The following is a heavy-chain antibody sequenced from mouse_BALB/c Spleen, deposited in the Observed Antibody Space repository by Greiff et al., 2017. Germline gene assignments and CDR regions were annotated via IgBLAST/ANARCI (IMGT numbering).Heavy chain of an antibody. V-gene: IGHV1-15*01. CDR2: IDPETGGT. CDR3: TRINYDAMDY. Sequence: MQLQQSGAELVRPGASVTLSCKASGYTFTDYEMHWVKQTPVHGLEWIGAIDPETGGTAYNQKFKGKATLTADKSSSTAYMELRSLTSEDSAVYYCTRINYDAMDYWGQGTSVTVSS. CDR1: GYTFTDYE. J-gene: IGHJ4*01.